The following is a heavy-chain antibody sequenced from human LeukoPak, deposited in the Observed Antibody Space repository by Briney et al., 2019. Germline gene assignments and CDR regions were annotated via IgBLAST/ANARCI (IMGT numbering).Heavy chain of an antibody. CDR1: GDSISTDDYY. CDR2: FSASGNG. V-gene: IGHV4-61*02. D-gene: IGHD3-10*01. J-gene: IGHJ4*02. CDR3: ARGKEVITMLRGLKPGYYFDY. Sequence: PSETLSLTCTVSGDSISTDDYYWSWIRQPAGKGLEWIGRFSASGNGNYNPSLKSRLTMSVDTSKNQFSLKLSSVTAADTAVYYCARGKEVITMLRGLKPGYYFDYWGQGTLVTVSS.